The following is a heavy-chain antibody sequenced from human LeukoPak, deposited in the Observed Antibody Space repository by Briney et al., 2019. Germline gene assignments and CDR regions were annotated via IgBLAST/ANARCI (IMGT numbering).Heavy chain of an antibody. CDR2: IIPIFGTA. CDR3: ASVDNGSGSDKVDF. CDR1: GGTFSSYA. J-gene: IGHJ4*02. D-gene: IGHD3-10*01. Sequence: PGASVTVSCKASGGTFSSYAISWVRQAPGQGLEWMGGIIPIFGTANYAQKFQGRVTITADESTSTAYMELSSLRSEDTAVYYCASVDNGSGSDKVDFWGQGTLVTVSS. V-gene: IGHV1-69*13.